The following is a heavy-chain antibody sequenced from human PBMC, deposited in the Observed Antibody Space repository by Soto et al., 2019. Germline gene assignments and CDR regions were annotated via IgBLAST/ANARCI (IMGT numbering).Heavy chain of an antibody. V-gene: IGHV3-23*01. J-gene: IGHJ2*01. CDR2: ISGSGGST. CDR3: AKDHLNSRIERYFDL. CDR1: GFTFSSYA. D-gene: IGHD2-15*01. Sequence: GGSLRLSCAASGFTFSSYAMSWVRQAPGKGLEWVSAISGSGGSTYYADSVKGRFTISRDNSKNTLYLQMNSLRAEDTAVYYCAKDHLNSRIERYFDLWGRGTLVTVSS.